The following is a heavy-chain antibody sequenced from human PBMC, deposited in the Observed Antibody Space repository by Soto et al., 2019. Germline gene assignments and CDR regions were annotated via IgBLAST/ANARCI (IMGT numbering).Heavy chain of an antibody. J-gene: IGHJ4*02. CDR1: GGSISSYY. CDR2: IYYSGST. Sequence: QVQLQESGPGLVKPSETLSLTCTVSGGSISSYYWSWIRQPPGKGLEWIGYIYYSGSTNYNPSLKSPVSISVDTAKTQFSLMLRSVTAAATAVYYCARRYGGNFDYWGQGTLVTVSS. V-gene: IGHV4-59*01. D-gene: IGHD3-16*01. CDR3: ARRYGGNFDY.